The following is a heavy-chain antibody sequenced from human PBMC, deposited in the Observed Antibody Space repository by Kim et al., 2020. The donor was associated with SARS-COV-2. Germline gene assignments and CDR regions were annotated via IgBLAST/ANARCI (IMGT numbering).Heavy chain of an antibody. CDR1: GYTFTSYA. CDR2: INTNTGNP. J-gene: IGHJ5*02. Sequence: ASVKVSCKASGYTFTSYAMNWVRQAPGQGLEWMGWINTNTGNPTYAQGFTGRFVFSLDTSVSTAYLQISSLKAEDTAVYYCARGGYDFWCGYYIPNWFHPWGGEPLVPVS. CDR3: ARGGYDFWCGYYIPNWFHP. V-gene: IGHV7-4-1*02. D-gene: IGHD3-3*01.